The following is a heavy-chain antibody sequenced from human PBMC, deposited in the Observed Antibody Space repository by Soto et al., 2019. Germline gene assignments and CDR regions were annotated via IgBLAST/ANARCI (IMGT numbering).Heavy chain of an antibody. CDR3: AREGRSRIAARPGPY. Sequence: HPGGSLRLSCAASGFTFSSYWMSWVRQAPGKGLEWVANIKQDGSEKYYVDSVKGRFTISRDNAKNSLYLQMNSLRAEDTAVYYCAREGRSRIAARPGPYWGQGTLVTVSS. CDR1: GFTFSSYW. CDR2: IKQDGSEK. J-gene: IGHJ4*02. V-gene: IGHV3-7*03. D-gene: IGHD6-6*01.